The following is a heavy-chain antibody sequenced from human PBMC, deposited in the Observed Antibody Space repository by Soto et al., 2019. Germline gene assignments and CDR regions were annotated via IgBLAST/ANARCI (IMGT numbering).Heavy chain of an antibody. Sequence: ASVKVSCKASGDSVSNDYLHWVRQAPGQGFEWLGVISPFGGATAYAQSFKGRVTVTMDKSSTTFYLELSSLRSDDTAVYYCAKGRGGKTVANLGMDVWGQGVTVTVS. V-gene: IGHV1-46*01. J-gene: IGHJ6*02. CDR1: GDSVSNDY. CDR3: AKGRGGKTVANLGMDV. D-gene: IGHD3-16*01. CDR2: ISPFGGAT.